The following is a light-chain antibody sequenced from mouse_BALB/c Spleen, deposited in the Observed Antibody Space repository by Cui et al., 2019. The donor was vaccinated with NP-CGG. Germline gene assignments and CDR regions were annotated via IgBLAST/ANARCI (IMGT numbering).Light chain of an antibody. J-gene: IGLJ1*01. CDR3: ALWYSNHWV. CDR1: TGAVTNSNY. V-gene: IGLV1*01. CDR2: GTN. Sequence: HAVVFQESALTTSPGETVTLTCRSSTGAVTNSNYANWVQEKPDHLFTGLIGGTNNRAPGVPARFSGSLIGDKAALTITGAQTEDEAIYFCALWYSNHWVFGGGTKLTVL.